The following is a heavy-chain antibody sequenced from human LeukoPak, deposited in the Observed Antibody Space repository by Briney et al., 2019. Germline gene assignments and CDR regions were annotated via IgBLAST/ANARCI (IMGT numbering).Heavy chain of an antibody. V-gene: IGHV3-48*03. Sequence: GGSLRLSCAASGFTFSSYEMNWVRQAPGKGLEWVSYISSGGSTINYADSVKGRFTISRDNAKNSLYLQMNSLRAEDTAVYYCARDPRYYFDYWGQGTLVTVSS. CDR2: ISSGGSTI. J-gene: IGHJ4*02. CDR3: ARDPRYYFDY. CDR1: GFTFSSYE.